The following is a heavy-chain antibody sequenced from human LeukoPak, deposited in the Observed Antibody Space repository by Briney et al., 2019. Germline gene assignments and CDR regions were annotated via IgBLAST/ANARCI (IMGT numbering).Heavy chain of an antibody. D-gene: IGHD3-9*01. CDR1: GYTFTSYG. J-gene: IGHJ4*02. CDR2: ISAYNGNT. V-gene: IGHV1-18*01. CDR3: ARTVGYYDILTGPHPTLN. Sequence: VASVKVSCKASGYTFTSYGISWVRQAPGQGLEWMGWISAYNGNTNYAQKLQGRVTMTTDTSTSTAYMELRSLRSDDTAVYYCARTVGYYDILTGPHPTLNWGQGTLVTVSS.